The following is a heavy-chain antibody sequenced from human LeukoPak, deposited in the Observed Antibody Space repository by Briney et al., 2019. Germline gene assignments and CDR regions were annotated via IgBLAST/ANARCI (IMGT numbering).Heavy chain of an antibody. CDR1: GFTISSFT. CDR2: ISSSSSAI. V-gene: IGHV3-48*01. CDR3: AREWDFWSGYYP. J-gene: IGHJ5*02. Sequence: GGSLRLSRVASGFTISSFTMTGVRQAPGKGLEWVSYISSSSSAISYADSVRGGFTISRDNSKNTLYLQMNSLRAEDTAVYYCAREWDFWSGYYPWGQGTLVTVSS. D-gene: IGHD3-3*01.